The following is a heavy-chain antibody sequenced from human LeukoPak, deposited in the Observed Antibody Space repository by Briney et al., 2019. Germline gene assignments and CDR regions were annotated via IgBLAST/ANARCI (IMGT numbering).Heavy chain of an antibody. Sequence: GGSLRLSCAVSGITLSNYGMSWVRQAPGEGLEWVAGISDSGGSTNYADSVKGRFTISRDNPKNTLYLQMNSLRVEDTAVYFCAKRGVVIRVILVGFHKEAYYFDSWGQGARVTVSS. J-gene: IGHJ4*02. CDR2: ISDSGGST. CDR3: AKRGVVIRVILVGFHKEAYYFDS. CDR1: GITLSNYG. V-gene: IGHV3-23*01. D-gene: IGHD3-22*01.